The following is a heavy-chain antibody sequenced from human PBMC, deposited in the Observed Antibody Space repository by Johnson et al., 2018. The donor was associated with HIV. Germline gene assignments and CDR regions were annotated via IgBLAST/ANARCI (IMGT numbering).Heavy chain of an antibody. J-gene: IGHJ3*02. V-gene: IGHV3-30-3*02. CDR1: GFTFSSYA. Sequence: QVQLVESGGGVVQPGRSLRLSCAASGFTFSSYAFHWVRQAPAKGLDWVASISYDGSNKYYADSVKGRFTISRDNSKNTLYLQMNSLRAEDTAVFYCAKIVATSDDAFDIWGQGTMVTVSS. D-gene: IGHD5-12*01. CDR2: ISYDGSNK. CDR3: AKIVATSDDAFDI.